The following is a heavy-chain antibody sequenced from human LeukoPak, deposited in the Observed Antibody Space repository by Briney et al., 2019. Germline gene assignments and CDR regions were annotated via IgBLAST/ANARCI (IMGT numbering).Heavy chain of an antibody. Sequence: GGSLRLSCAASGFTFSSYAMSWVRQAPGKGLEWVSAISGSGGSTYYADSVKGRFTISRDNAKNSLFLQMNSLRAEDTAVYYCARESAWARDSWGQGTLVTVSS. CDR2: ISGSGGST. D-gene: IGHD6-6*01. CDR1: GFTFSSYA. V-gene: IGHV3-23*01. CDR3: ARESAWARDS. J-gene: IGHJ4*02.